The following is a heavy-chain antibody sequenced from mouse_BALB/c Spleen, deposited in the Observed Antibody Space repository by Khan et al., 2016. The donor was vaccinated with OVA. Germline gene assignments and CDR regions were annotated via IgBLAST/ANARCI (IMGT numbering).Heavy chain of an antibody. D-gene: IGHD2-3*01. J-gene: IGHJ4*01. Sequence: VQLQQSGPGLVKPSQSLSLTCTVTGYSITSDYAWNWIRQFPGNKLEWMGYISSSGSTNYNPALKSRISITRDTSKNQFFLQLNSVTTEDIATYYCARDGSRYNYAMDYWGQGTSVTVSS. CDR3: ARDGSRYNYAMDY. CDR1: GYSITSDYA. V-gene: IGHV3-2*02. CDR2: ISSSGST.